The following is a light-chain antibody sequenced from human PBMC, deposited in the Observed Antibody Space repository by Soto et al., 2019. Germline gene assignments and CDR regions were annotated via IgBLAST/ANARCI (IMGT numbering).Light chain of an antibody. V-gene: IGKV1-5*01. CDR1: QSISSW. J-gene: IGKJ1*01. CDR3: QEYNTFSGT. Sequence: DVQMTQSPSTLSASVGDRVTITCRASQSISSWLAWYQQKPGKAPKLLIYDASILESGVPTRFTGSGSGTAFTLNISSLQPDDFATYYCQEYNTFSGTFGQGTKVDIK. CDR2: DAS.